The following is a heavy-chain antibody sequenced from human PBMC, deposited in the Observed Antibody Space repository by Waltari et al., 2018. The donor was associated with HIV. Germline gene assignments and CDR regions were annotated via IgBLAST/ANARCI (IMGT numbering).Heavy chain of an antibody. J-gene: IGHJ2*01. CDR1: GLTFRSNA. V-gene: IGHV3-30*02. D-gene: IGHD2-21*02. Sequence: QVQLVASGGGGVQPGWSLSVSGAASGLTFRSNAGNWVRQAPGKGVEWVAIRWYGGNTKYEGDSVGGRFTISRDNSKQTLYLQRDWLRTEVTAVYYCGKEKRTLGDLYCCVDLWGRGTVVTDSS. CDR2: RWYGGNTK. CDR3: GKEKRTLGDLYCCVDL.